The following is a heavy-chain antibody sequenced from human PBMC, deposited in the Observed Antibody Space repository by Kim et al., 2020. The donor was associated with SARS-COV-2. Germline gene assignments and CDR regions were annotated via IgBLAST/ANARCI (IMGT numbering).Heavy chain of an antibody. CDR1: GFSLSTSGMC. CDR3: ARLRGTGTTGSQSNRYYRDV. D-gene: IGHD1-7*01. CDR2: IDWDDDR. Sequence: SGPTLVNPTQTLTLTCTFSGFSLSTSGMCVSWIRQSPGKALEWLARIDWDDDRYYNKSLKTRLTISKDTSKNQVVLIMTNMDPVETATYYCARLRGTGTTGSQSNRYYRDVWGKGAMATVSS. V-gene: IGHV2-70*11. J-gene: IGHJ6*03.